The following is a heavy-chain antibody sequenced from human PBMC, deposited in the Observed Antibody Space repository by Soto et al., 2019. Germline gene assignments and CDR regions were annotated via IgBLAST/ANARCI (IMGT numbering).Heavy chain of an antibody. CDR2: FDPEDGET. J-gene: IGHJ5*02. CDR1: GYTLTELS. Sequence: APVKVSRKVSGYTLTELSMHWVRKDPGKGLEWMGGFDPEDGETIYAQKFQGRVTMTEDTSTDTAYMELSSLRSEDTAVYYCATLSNDFWSGPNNWFDPWGQGTLVTVSS. CDR3: ATLSNDFWSGPNNWFDP. V-gene: IGHV1-24*01. D-gene: IGHD3-3*01.